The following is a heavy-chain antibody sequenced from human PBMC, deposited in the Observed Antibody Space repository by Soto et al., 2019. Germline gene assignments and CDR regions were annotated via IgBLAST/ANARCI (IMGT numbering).Heavy chain of an antibody. CDR2: ISGSGGST. J-gene: IGHJ4*02. D-gene: IGHD2-15*01. Sequence: AISGSGGSTYYADSVKGRFTISRDNSKNTLYLQMNSLRAEDTAVYYCASYCSGGSCYAYWGQGTLVSVSS. V-gene: IGHV3-23*01. CDR3: ASYCSGGSCYAY.